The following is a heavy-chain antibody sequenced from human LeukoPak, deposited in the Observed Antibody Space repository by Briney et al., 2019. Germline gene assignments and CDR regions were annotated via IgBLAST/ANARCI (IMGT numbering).Heavy chain of an antibody. CDR2: IYSSGSS. CDR3: ARHGADIVVVPSGSIVY. J-gene: IGHJ4*02. D-gene: IGHD2-2*01. V-gene: IGHV4-39*01. Sequence: SETLSLTCTVSGGSLSSSPYYWRWIRQPPGKGLEWIGGIYSSGSSYYNPSLKSRVTISVDTSKNQFSLKLSSVTAADTAVYYCARHGADIVVVPSGSIVYWGQGTLVTVSS. CDR1: GGSLSSSPYY.